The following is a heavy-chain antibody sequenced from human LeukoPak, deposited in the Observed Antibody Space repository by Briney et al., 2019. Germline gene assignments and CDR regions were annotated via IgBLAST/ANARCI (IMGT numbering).Heavy chain of an antibody. CDR3: ARGGAAGALDI. Sequence: GGSLRLSCAASGFTFSSYSMNWVRQAPGKGLEWVLSISSSSSYIYYADSVKGRFTISRDNAKNSLYLQMNSLRAEDTAVYYCARGGAAGALDIWGQGTMVTVSS. V-gene: IGHV3-21*01. CDR2: ISSSSSYI. J-gene: IGHJ3*02. D-gene: IGHD1-26*01. CDR1: GFTFSSYS.